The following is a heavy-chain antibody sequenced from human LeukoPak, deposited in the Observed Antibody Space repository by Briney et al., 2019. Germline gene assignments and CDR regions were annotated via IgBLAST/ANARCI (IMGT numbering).Heavy chain of an antibody. V-gene: IGHV3-74*01. CDR3: ARGRYYFEY. J-gene: IGHJ4*02. D-gene: IGHD4-17*01. Sequence: GGSLRLSCAASGFTFSTYWMHWDRQAPGKGLVCVSRINSDGSSTSYADSVKGRFTISRDNAKNTLYLQMNNLRAEDTAVYYCARGRYYFEYWGQGTLVTVSS. CDR2: INSDGSST. CDR1: GFTFSTYW.